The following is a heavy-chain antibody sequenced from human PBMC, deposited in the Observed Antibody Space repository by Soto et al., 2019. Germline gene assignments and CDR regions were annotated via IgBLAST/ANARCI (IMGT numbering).Heavy chain of an antibody. V-gene: IGHV4-4*07. CDR3: AREYCSSTSCLLAGGMDV. CDR2: IYTSGST. J-gene: IGHJ6*02. CDR1: GGSISSYY. Sequence: SETLSLTCTVSGGSISSYYWSWIRQPAGKGLEWIGRIYTSGSTNYNPSLKSRVTMSADTSKNQFSLKLSSVTAADTAVYYCAREYCSSTSCLLAGGMDVWGQGTTVTVSS. D-gene: IGHD2-2*01.